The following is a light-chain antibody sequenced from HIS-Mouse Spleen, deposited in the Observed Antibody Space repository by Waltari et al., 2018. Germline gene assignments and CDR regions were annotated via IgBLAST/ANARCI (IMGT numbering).Light chain of an antibody. J-gene: IGKJ1*01. CDR2: AAS. Sequence: DIQLTQSPSFLSASVADRVTITSRASQGISSYLAWYQQKPGKAPKLLIYAASTLQSGVPSRFSGSGSGTEVTLTISSLQPEDFATYYCQPLNSYPPTFGQGTKVEIK. CDR1: QGISSY. V-gene: IGKV1-9*01. CDR3: QPLNSYPPT.